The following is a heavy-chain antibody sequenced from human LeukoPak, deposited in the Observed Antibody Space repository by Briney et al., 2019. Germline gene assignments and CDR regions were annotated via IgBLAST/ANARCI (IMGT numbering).Heavy chain of an antibody. CDR3: ARKGYYSQAFDM. J-gene: IGHJ3*02. V-gene: IGHV3-48*01. CDR2: SSSSSSSI. D-gene: IGHD3-22*01. Sequence: GGSLRLSCAASGFTFSSYIMNWVRQAPGKGLEWVSYSYSSSSSSSIYYADSVKGRFTISRDNAKNSLYLQMNSLRAEDTAVYYCARKGYYSQAFDMWGQGTMVTVSS. CDR1: GFTFSSYI.